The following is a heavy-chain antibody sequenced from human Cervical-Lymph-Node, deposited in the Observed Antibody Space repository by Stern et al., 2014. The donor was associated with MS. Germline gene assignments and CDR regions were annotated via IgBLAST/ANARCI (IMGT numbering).Heavy chain of an antibody. CDR2: INRDATTT. D-gene: IGHD3-10*01. CDR3: TKDTYGPEDY. V-gene: IGHV3-74*03. Sequence: EVQLAESGGGLVQPGGSLRLSCVASGCTFRNSWMHWVRQGPGKGLGWVARINRDATTTTHADSVKGRFTISRDNAKNTLYLQMNSLRVEDTAVYYCTKDTYGPEDYWGQGTSVTVSS. CDR1: GCTFRNSW. J-gene: IGHJ4*02.